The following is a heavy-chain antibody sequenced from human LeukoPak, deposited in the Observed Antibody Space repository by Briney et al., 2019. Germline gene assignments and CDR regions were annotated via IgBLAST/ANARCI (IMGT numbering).Heavy chain of an antibody. CDR3: AREPTILCGSSTSCYSSYYYMDV. Sequence: SETLSLTCTVSGGSISSYYWSWIRQPAGKGLEWIGRIYTSGSTNYNPSLKSRVTMSVDTSKNQFSLKLSSVTAADTAVYYCAREPTILCGSSTSCYSSYYYMDVWGKGTTVTVSS. J-gene: IGHJ6*03. CDR1: GGSISSYY. D-gene: IGHD2-2*01. CDR2: IYTSGST. V-gene: IGHV4-4*07.